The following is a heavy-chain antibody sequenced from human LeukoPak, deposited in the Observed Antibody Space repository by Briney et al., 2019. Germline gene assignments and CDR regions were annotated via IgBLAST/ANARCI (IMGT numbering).Heavy chain of an antibody. Sequence: PGGSLRLSCAASAFTFSDYSMNWVRQAPGKGLEWISYIDTSSSTMYYADSVMGRFTISRDNAMESLYLQMNSLRDEDTAVYYCAREDDSWGPNNLDLWGQGTMVTVSS. D-gene: IGHD7-27*01. CDR3: AREDDSWGPNNLDL. CDR2: IDTSSSTM. CDR1: AFTFSDYS. J-gene: IGHJ3*01. V-gene: IGHV3-48*02.